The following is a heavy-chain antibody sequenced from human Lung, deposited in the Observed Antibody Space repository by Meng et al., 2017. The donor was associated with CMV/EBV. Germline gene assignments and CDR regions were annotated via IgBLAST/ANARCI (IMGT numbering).Heavy chain of an antibody. Sequence: ESXKISCRASGYTFSSYSMSWVRQAPGKGLEWVSSISGSGGSTYSADSVKGRLTISRDNSESTLYLQMNSLTAEDTAIYYCVKGWQNLGEDWGQGNLVTGYS. CDR3: VKGWQNLGED. CDR1: GYTFSSYS. V-gene: IGHV3-23*01. CDR2: ISGSGGST. J-gene: IGHJ4*02. D-gene: IGHD3-16*01.